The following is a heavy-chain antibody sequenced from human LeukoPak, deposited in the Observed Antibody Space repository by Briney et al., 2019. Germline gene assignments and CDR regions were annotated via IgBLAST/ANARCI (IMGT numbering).Heavy chain of an antibody. J-gene: IGHJ5*02. CDR3: ASPYPRYSSGWHPTGDWFDP. V-gene: IGHV3-74*01. Sequence: GGSLRLSCAASGFTFSSYWMHWVRQAPGKGLVWVSRINSDGSSTSYADSVKGRFTISRHNAKNTLYLQMNSMRAEDTAVYYCASPYPRYSSGWHPTGDWFDPWGQGTLVTVSS. CDR2: INSDGSST. D-gene: IGHD6-19*01. CDR1: GFTFSSYW.